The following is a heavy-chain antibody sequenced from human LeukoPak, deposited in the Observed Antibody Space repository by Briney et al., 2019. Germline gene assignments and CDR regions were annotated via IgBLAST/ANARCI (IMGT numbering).Heavy chain of an antibody. CDR2: INWNGGST. CDR1: GFTFDDYG. Sequence: PGGSLRLSCAASGFTFDDYGMSWVRQAPGKGLEWVSGINWNGGSTGYADSVKGRFTISRDNAKNSLYLQMNSLRAEDTALYYCARAHEHYGILTGWPPAGMDVWGQGTTVTVSS. D-gene: IGHD3-9*01. CDR3: ARAHEHYGILTGWPPAGMDV. V-gene: IGHV3-20*04. J-gene: IGHJ6*02.